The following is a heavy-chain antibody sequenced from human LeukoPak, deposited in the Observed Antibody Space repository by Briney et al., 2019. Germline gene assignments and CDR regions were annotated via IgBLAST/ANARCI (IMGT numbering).Heavy chain of an antibody. D-gene: IGHD1-14*01. CDR3: ARSPAGANYYLDV. Sequence: GGSLRLSCAASGFTFSSYAIHWVRQAPGKGLEWVSYISSSGSTVYYADSVKGRFTISRDNAKNSLSLQMNSLRAEDTAVYYCARSPAGANYYLDVWGKGTTVTISS. CDR1: GFTFSSYA. CDR2: ISSSGSTV. V-gene: IGHV3-48*03. J-gene: IGHJ6*03.